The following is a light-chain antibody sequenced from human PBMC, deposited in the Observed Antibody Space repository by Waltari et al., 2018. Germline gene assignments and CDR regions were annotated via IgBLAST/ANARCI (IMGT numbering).Light chain of an antibody. CDR1: QPIRTTY. Sequence: ELVSPQSPCPLSSSPAEGATPSCRTSQPIRTTYLAWYQQKPGQAPTLRIYGTSSSATGVPDRFTGSGSGTDFSPTTSSLEPKDFETYYCQQYDISPHPFGGGTKVEIK. J-gene: IGKJ4*01. V-gene: IGKV3-20*01. CDR2: GTS. CDR3: QQYDISPHP.